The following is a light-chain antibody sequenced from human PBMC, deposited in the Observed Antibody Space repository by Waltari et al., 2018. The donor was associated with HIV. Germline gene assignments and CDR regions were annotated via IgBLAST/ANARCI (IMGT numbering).Light chain of an antibody. CDR3: SSYADRNGFYVV. V-gene: IGLV2-8*01. Sequence: QSALTQPPSASGSPGQSVTISCTGTNSDIGGYNYVSWYQQHPGKAPKLVISEATKRPSGVPDRFSGSKSGTTASLTVSGLQAEDEADYYCSSYADRNGFYVVFGGGTRLTVL. J-gene: IGLJ2*01. CDR1: NSDIGGYNY. CDR2: EAT.